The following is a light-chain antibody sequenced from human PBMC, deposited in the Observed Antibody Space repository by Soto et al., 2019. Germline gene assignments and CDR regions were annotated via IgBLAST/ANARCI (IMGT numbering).Light chain of an antibody. V-gene: IGKV1-12*01. CDR2: AAS. Sequence: TYLARQGIRSWLAWYQQKAGKAPKCLIYAASRLQSGVPSRFSGTGTGTDSTLTISSLQPEDSPTQSRRHPASFPVDIGQGTRLEIK. J-gene: IGKJ5*01. CDR3: RHPASFPVD. CDR1: QGIRSW.